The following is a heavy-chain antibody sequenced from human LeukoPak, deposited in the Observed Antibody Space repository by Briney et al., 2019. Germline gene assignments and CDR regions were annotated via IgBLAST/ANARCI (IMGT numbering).Heavy chain of an antibody. CDR3: ARATPDIVVVVSSHHDAFDI. CDR2: IYTSGST. J-gene: IGHJ3*02. D-gene: IGHD2-15*01. Sequence: PSETLSLTCTVSGGYISSYYWSWIRQPAGKGLEWIGRIYTSGSTNYNPSLKSRVTMSVDTSKNQFSLKLSSVAAADTAVYYCARATPDIVVVVSSHHDAFDIWGQGTMVTVSS. CDR1: GGYISSYY. V-gene: IGHV4-4*07.